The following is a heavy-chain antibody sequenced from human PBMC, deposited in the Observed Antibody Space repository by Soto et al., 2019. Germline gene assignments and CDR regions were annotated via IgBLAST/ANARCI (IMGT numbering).Heavy chain of an antibody. D-gene: IGHD2-2*01. Sequence: ASVKVSCKASGYTFTSYGISWVRQAPGQGLEWMGWISAYNGNTNYAQKLQGRVTVTTDTSTSTAYMELRSLRSDDTAVYYCARDLGYCSSTSCYGNYFDYWGQGTLVTVSS. J-gene: IGHJ4*02. CDR2: ISAYNGNT. V-gene: IGHV1-18*04. CDR3: ARDLGYCSSTSCYGNYFDY. CDR1: GYTFTSYG.